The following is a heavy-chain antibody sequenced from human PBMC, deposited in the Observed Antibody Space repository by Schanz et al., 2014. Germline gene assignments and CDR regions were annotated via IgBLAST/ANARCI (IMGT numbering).Heavy chain of an antibody. CDR3: VREDMVRGIRAFDI. J-gene: IGHJ3*02. Sequence: VQLVESGGGVVQPGRSLRLSCAASGFPFSTYSIHWVRQAPGKGLEWVSYIRSDNNYIYYADSVKGRFTISRDNAKNSLFLQMTSLTAEDKAVYYCVREDMVRGIRAFDIWGQGTMVTVSS. CDR1: GFPFSTYS. CDR2: IRSDNNYI. V-gene: IGHV3-21*01. D-gene: IGHD3-10*01.